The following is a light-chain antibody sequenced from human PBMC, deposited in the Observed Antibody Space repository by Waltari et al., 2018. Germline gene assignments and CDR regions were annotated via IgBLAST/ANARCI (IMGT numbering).Light chain of an antibody. V-gene: IGLV2-23*01. CDR3: CSYAGSSGYV. J-gene: IGLJ1*01. CDR1: SSDVGSYNL. Sequence: QSALTQPASVSGSPGQSITISCTGTSSDVGSYNLVSWYQQHPGKAPKLMIYEGSKRPSVFSTRFSGSKSGNTASLTISGLQAEDGADYYCCSYAGSSGYVFGTGTKVTVL. CDR2: EGS.